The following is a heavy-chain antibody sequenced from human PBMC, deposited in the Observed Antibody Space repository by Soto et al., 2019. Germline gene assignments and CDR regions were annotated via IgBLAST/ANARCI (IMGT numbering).Heavy chain of an antibody. D-gene: IGHD2-2*01. CDR2: ISGNGGDYT. CDR3: VPLCRYCSTTTPS. CDR1: GVSVSIYA. V-gene: IGHV3-23*01. Sequence: AGSMRLSCAACGVSVSIYAMSGVRKAHRKGLEWVSAISGNGGDYTYYADSVRGRFTISRDNSKNTLYLQMNSLRAEDTAVYYCVPLCRYCSTTTPSWGQGTLVTVSS. J-gene: IGHJ4*02.